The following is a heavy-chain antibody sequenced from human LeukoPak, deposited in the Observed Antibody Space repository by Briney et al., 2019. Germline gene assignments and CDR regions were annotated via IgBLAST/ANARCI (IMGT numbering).Heavy chain of an antibody. CDR3: AKDLYLQYCRGSACYLNYYSMDV. Sequence: GGSLRLSCAASGFTFSNYGMHWVRQAPGKGLEWVAVISYDGSNKYYADSVKGRFTISRDNSKNTLYLQMNGLRAEDTAVYYCAKDLYLQYCRGSACYLNYYSMDVWGQGTTVAVSS. CDR2: ISYDGSNK. CDR1: GFTFSNYG. V-gene: IGHV3-30*18. J-gene: IGHJ6*02. D-gene: IGHD2-15*01.